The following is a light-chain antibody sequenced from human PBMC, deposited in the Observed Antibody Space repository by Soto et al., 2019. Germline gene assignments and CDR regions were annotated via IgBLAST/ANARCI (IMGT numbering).Light chain of an antibody. J-gene: IGLJ1*01. V-gene: IGLV3-25*02. Sequence: SYELTQPPSVSVSPGQTARITCSGDELPKEYAYWYQQKPGQAPLLVIYKDTERPSGIPERFSASSSGTTVTLTISGVQAEDEGDYYCQSYDSTLSARYVFGTGTKVTVL. CDR1: ELPKEY. CDR3: QSYDSTLSARYV. CDR2: KDT.